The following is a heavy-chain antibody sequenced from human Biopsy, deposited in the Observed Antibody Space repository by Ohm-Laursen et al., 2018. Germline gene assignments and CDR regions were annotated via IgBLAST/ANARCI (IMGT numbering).Heavy chain of an antibody. CDR1: DGSISNIINY. J-gene: IGHJ5*02. V-gene: IGHV4-39*01. CDR2: IYHTGIT. D-gene: IGHD3-22*01. CDR3: ARDYDTSGYYYVS. Sequence: GTLSLTCAVTDGSISNIINYWGWIRQPLGKGLEWLGSIYHTGITDYNPSLKSRVTISVDTSNNQFSLKLSSLTAADTAVYYCARDYDTSGYYYVSWGQGALVTVSS.